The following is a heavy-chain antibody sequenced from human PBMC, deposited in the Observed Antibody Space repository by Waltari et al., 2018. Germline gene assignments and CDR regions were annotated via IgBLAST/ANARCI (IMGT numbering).Heavy chain of an antibody. Sequence: QVQLQESGPGLVKPSETLSLSCAVSGGSISSNYWSWIRQSPGRGLEWIGYLYGCSWSPFYNPALKSRVTISTDTSKNQFSLKLSSVTAADTAVYYCARLTSDAFDFWGQGLRVTVSS. CDR3: ARLTSDAFDF. J-gene: IGHJ3*01. D-gene: IGHD4-4*01. CDR1: GGSISSNY. CDR2: LYGCSWSP. V-gene: IGHV4-59*12.